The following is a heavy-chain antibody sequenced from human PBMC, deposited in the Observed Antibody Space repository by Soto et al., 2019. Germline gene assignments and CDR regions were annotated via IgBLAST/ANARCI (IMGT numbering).Heavy chain of an antibody. CDR3: ARGDGTGLYNSGWSPRY. J-gene: IGHJ4*02. CDR2: ISGSSTYI. Sequence: EVQLVESGGGLVKPGESLRVSCAASGFTFSYYSLHWVRLAPGKGLEWVSSISGSSTYIYYADRVKGRFTISRDNAKNSLYLRMDSLRAEDTAVYYCARGDGTGLYNSGWSPRYWGQGTLVTVSS. CDR1: GFTFSYYS. D-gene: IGHD6-19*01. V-gene: IGHV3-21*04.